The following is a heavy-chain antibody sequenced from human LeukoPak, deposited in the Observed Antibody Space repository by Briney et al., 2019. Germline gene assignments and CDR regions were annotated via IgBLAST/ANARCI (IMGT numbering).Heavy chain of an antibody. Sequence: GGSLRLSCVASEFIFSDYWMSWVRQAPGKGLEWVAHINQDGSEKYFVDSVRGRFTISKDNAKNSLYLQVNSLRAEDTAVYYCARDSYRALEYWGQGTLVTVSS. J-gene: IGHJ4*02. V-gene: IGHV3-7*01. CDR2: INQDGSEK. CDR1: EFIFSDYW. CDR3: ARDSYRALEY. D-gene: IGHD1-14*01.